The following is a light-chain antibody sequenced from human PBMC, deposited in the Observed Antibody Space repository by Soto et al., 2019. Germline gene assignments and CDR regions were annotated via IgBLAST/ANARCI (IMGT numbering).Light chain of an antibody. V-gene: IGKV1-33*01. J-gene: IGKJ1*01. CDR3: QQYDNLPPTGT. CDR2: DAS. CDR1: QDIATY. Sequence: DIQMTQSPSSLSASVGNRVTITCQASQDIATYLNWYQQKPGKAPNLLIYDASNFETGGPSRFSGGGSGTHFTFTISNLQPEDIATYYCQQYDNLPPTGTFGQGTKVEIE.